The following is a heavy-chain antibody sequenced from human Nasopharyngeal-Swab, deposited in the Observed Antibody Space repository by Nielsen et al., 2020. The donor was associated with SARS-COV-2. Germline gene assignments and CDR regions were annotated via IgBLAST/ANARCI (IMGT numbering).Heavy chain of an antibody. CDR2: ISSSSSYI. J-gene: IGHJ4*02. V-gene: IGHV3-21*01. D-gene: IGHD2-2*02. CDR1: GSTFSSYS. Sequence: GESLKISCAASGSTFSSYSMNWVRQAPGKGLEWVSSISSSSSYIYYADSVKGRFTISRDNAKNSLYLQMNSLRAEDTAVYYCARDGGGCSSTSCYTWGQGTLVTVSS. CDR3: ARDGGGCSSTSCYT.